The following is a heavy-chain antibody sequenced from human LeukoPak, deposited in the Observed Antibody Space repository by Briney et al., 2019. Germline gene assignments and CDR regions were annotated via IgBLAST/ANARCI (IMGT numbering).Heavy chain of an antibody. CDR1: GFTFSDYY. J-gene: IGHJ5*02. CDR3: AKDGGGIAATSFDP. Sequence: PGGSLRLSCAASGFTFSDYYMSWIRQAPGKGLEWVSGISGSGGSTYYADSAKGRFTISRDNSKNTLYLQMNSLRVEDTAVYYCAKDGGGIAATSFDPWGQGTLVTVSS. CDR2: ISGSGGST. V-gene: IGHV3-23*01. D-gene: IGHD6-25*01.